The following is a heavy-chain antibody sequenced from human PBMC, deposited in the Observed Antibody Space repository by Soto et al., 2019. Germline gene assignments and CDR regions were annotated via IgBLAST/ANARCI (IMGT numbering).Heavy chain of an antibody. CDR3: ARDVVEEGWFDP. V-gene: IGHV4-59*01. D-gene: IGHD2-15*01. CDR2: IYYSGST. Sequence: NPSETLSLTCTVSGGSISSYYWSWIRQPPGKGLEWIGYIYYSGSTSYNLSLKSRVTISVDTSKNQFSLKLSSVTAADTAVYYCARDVVEEGWFDPWGQGTLVTVSS. CDR1: GGSISSYY. J-gene: IGHJ5*02.